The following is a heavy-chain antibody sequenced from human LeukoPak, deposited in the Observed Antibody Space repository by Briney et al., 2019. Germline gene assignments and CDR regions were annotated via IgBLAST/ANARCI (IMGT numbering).Heavy chain of an antibody. Sequence: SETLSLTCAVYGGSFSGYYWSWIRQPPGKGLEWIGEVNHSGSTNYNPSLKSRVTISVDTSKNQFSLKLSSATAADTAVYYCARQYSSSWYLRGWFDPWGQGTLVTVSS. CDR3: ARQYSSSWYLRGWFDP. J-gene: IGHJ5*02. CDR2: VNHSGST. V-gene: IGHV4-34*01. D-gene: IGHD6-13*01. CDR1: GGSFSGYY.